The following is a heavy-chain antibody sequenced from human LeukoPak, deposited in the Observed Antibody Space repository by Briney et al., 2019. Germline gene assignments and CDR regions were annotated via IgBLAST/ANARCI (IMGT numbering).Heavy chain of an antibody. J-gene: IGHJ4*02. CDR1: GFTFSNYE. Sequence: PGGSLRLSCAASGFTFSNYEMNWVRQAPGKGLEWVSYISGSGSTIYYADSVKGRFTISRDNAKNSLYLQMNSLRAEDTAVYYCAREERDYGSGGDYWGQGTLVTVSS. CDR2: ISGSGSTI. V-gene: IGHV3-48*03. CDR3: AREERDYGSGGDY. D-gene: IGHD3-10*01.